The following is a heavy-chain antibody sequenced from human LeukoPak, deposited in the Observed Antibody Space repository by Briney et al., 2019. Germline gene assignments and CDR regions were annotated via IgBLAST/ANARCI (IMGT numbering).Heavy chain of an antibody. D-gene: IGHD2-2*02. CDR1: GYSIISGYS. Sequence: SETLSLTCTVSGYSIISGYSWEWIRQPPGKGLEWIGSFHYSGSTYYNPSLMSRVTISGDTSKNQFPLRLSSVTAADTAVYYCARAYCSSTSCYTEGWFDPWGQGTLVTVSS. J-gene: IGHJ5*02. CDR3: ARAYCSSTSCYTEGWFDP. CDR2: FHYSGST. V-gene: IGHV4-38-2*02.